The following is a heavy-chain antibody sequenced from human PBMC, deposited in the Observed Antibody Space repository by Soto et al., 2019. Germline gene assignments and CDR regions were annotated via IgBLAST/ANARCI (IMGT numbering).Heavy chain of an antibody. CDR1: GYTFTSYD. CDR3: ARNLYCSGGSCYSWFDP. CDR2: MNPNSGNT. D-gene: IGHD2-15*01. V-gene: IGHV1-8*01. Sequence: ASVKVSCKASGYTFTSYDINWVRQATGQGLEWMGWMNPNSGNTGYAQKFQGRVTMTRNTSISTAYMELSSLRSEDTAVYYCARNLYCSGGSCYSWFDPWGQGTLVTVSS. J-gene: IGHJ5*02.